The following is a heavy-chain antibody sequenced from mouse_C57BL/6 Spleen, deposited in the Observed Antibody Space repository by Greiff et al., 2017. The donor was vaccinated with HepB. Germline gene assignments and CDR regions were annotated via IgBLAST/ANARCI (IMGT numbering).Heavy chain of an antibody. CDR3: APIYYDYDGLDY. J-gene: IGHJ2*01. Sequence: VKLQESGPELVKPGASVKISCKASGYAFSSSWMNWVKQRPGKGLEWIGRIYPGDGDTNYNGKFKGKATLTADKSSSTAYMQLSSLTSEDSAVYFCAPIYYDYDGLDYWGQGTTLTVSS. V-gene: IGHV1-82*01. CDR2: IYPGDGDT. CDR1: GYAFSSSW. D-gene: IGHD2-4*01.